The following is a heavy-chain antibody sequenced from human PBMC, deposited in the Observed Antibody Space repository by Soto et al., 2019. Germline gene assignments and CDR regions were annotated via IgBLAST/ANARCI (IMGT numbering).Heavy chain of an antibody. V-gene: IGHV1-69*13. Sequence: SVKVSCKASGGTFSSYAISWVRQAPGQGLDWMGGIIPIFGTGNYAQKFQGRVTITAGEFTSTAYMDLKRLRAEETAVYYCAVSIAARNLNWGKGTLVTVSS. CDR1: GGTFSSYA. CDR3: AVSIAARNLN. CDR2: IIPIFGTG. D-gene: IGHD6-6*01. J-gene: IGHJ4*02.